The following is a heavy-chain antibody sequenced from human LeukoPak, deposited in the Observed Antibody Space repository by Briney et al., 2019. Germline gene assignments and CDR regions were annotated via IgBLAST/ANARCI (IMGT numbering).Heavy chain of an antibody. CDR3: ARDPYSGNYGAYYYYYMDV. J-gene: IGHJ6*03. Sequence: GGSLRLSCAASGFTFSSYNMNWVRQAPGKGLEWVSPITSGSSYIYYADSVKGRFTISRDNAKNSLYLQMDSLRVEDTAEYYCARDPYSGNYGAYYYYYMDVWGKGTTVTVSS. CDR1: GFTFSSYN. D-gene: IGHD1-26*01. V-gene: IGHV3-21*06. CDR2: ITSGSSYI.